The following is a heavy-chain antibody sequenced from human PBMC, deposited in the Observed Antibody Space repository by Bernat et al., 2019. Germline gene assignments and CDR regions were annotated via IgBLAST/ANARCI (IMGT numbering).Heavy chain of an antibody. CDR2: IYSGGST. CDR3: ARVSVGYYFDY. V-gene: IGHV3-53*01. Sequence: EVQLVESGGGLIQPGGSLRLSCAASGFTVSSNYMSWVRQAPGKGLECVSVIYSGGSTYYADSVKGRFTISRDKSKNTLYLQMNSLRADDTAVYYCARVSVGYYFDYWGQGTLVTVSS. D-gene: IGHD4-23*01. CDR1: GFTVSSNY. J-gene: IGHJ4*02.